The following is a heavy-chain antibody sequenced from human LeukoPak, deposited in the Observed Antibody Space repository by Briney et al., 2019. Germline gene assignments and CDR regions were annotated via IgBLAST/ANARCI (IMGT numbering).Heavy chain of an antibody. CDR2: IYSGGST. Sequence: GGSLRLSCAASGFTVSSDYMSWVRQAPGKGLEWVSVIYSGGSTYYADSVKGRFTTSRDNSKNTLYLQMNSLRAEDTAVYYCAREGNSPFDYWGQGTLVTVSS. CDR1: GFTVSSDY. V-gene: IGHV3-66*01. J-gene: IGHJ4*02. CDR3: AREGNSPFDY. D-gene: IGHD5-18*01.